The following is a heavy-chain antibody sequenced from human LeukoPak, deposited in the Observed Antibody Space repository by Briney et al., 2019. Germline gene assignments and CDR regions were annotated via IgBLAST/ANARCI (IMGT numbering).Heavy chain of an antibody. CDR1: GFNLNSFE. D-gene: IGHD1-26*01. CDR3: AGGPQYTGSFPY. J-gene: IGHJ4*02. CDR2: ISDSGGVI. V-gene: IGHV3-48*03. Sequence: GGSLRLSCAASGFNLNSFEMTWVRQAPGLGLELLSYISDSGGVIKYADSVKGRFIISRDSAENALYLQMNNLGADDTAVYFCAGGPQYTGSFPYWGQGTLVAVSS.